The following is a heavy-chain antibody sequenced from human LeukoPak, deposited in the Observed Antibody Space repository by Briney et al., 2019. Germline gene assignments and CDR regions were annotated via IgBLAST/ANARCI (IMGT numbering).Heavy chain of an antibody. V-gene: IGHV1-69*13. D-gene: IGHD6-19*01. CDR2: IIPIFGTA. CDR1: GGTFSSYA. CDR3: ARITGQWLRFDY. Sequence: SVKVSCKASGGTFSSYAISWVRQAPGQGLEWMGGIIPIFGTANYAQKFQGRVTITADESTSTAYMGLSSLRSEDTAVYYCARITGQWLRFDYWGQGTLVTVSS. J-gene: IGHJ4*02.